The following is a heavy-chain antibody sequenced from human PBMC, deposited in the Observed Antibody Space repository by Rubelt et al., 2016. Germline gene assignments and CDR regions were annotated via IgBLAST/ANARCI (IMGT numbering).Heavy chain of an antibody. CDR3: AGAASTVTTLLDLGY. J-gene: IGHJ4*02. D-gene: IGHD4-17*01. Sequence: QVQLVQSGAEVKKPGASVKVSCKASGYTFTSYYMHWVRQAPGQGLEWMGIIKPSGGSTSYAQNVQGRVTMARDTSTSTVYMELISRRSEDTAVYYCAGAASTVTTLLDLGYWGQGTLVTVSS. CDR1: GYTFTSYY. CDR2: IKPSGGST. V-gene: IGHV1-46*01.